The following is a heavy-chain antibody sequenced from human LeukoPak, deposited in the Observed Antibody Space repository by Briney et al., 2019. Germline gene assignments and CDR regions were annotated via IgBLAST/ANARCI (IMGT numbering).Heavy chain of an antibody. CDR3: ARDPNYYDSSGFTDY. Sequence: GGSLRLSCAASGFTFSSYAMNWVRQAPGKGLEWVAVISYDGSNKYYADSVKGRFTISRDNSKNTLYLQMNSLRAEDTAVYYCARDPNYYDSSGFTDYWGQGTLVTVSS. CDR1: GFTFSSYA. CDR2: ISYDGSNK. J-gene: IGHJ4*02. V-gene: IGHV3-30*04. D-gene: IGHD3-22*01.